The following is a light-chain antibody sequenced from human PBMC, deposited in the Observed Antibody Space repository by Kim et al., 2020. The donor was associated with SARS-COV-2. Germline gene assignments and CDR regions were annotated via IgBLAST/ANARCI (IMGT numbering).Light chain of an antibody. CDR1: SSDVGGYNY. CDR3: SSYTGSTPYV. V-gene: IGLV2-14*03. J-gene: IGLJ1*01. CDR2: DVS. Sequence: QSALTQPASVSGSPGQSITISCTGTSSDVGGYNYVSWYQQHPGKAPKLMIYDVSNRPSGVSNRFSGSKSGNTASLTISGLQAEDEADYYCSSYTGSTPYVFGTGTKVNVL.